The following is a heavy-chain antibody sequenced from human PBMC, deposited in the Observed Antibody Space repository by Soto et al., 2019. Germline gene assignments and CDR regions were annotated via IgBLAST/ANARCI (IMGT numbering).Heavy chain of an antibody. D-gene: IGHD2-15*01. CDR1: GGSISSSSYY. V-gene: IGHV4-39*01. CDR3: ARQETPNEGLLFP. Sequence: SETLSLTCTVSGGSISSSSYYWGWIRQPPGKGLEWIGSIYYSGSTYYNPSLKSRVTISVDTSKNQFSLKLSSVTAADTAVYYCARQETPNEGLLFPWGQGTLVTSPQ. CDR2: IYYSGST. J-gene: IGHJ5*02.